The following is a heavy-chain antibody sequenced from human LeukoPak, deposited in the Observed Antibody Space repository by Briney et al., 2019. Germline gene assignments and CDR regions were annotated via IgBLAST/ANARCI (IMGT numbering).Heavy chain of an antibody. CDR1: GFTFSSYD. CDR3: ARGGYDPKGNDAFDI. CDR2: IGTAGDT. D-gene: IGHD5-12*01. V-gene: IGHV3-13*01. J-gene: IGHJ3*02. Sequence: PGGSLRLSCAASGFTFSSYDMHWVRQATGKGLEWVPAIGTAGDTYYPGSVKGRFTISRENAKNSLYLQMNSLRAEDTAVYYCARGGYDPKGNDAFDIWGQGTMVTVSS.